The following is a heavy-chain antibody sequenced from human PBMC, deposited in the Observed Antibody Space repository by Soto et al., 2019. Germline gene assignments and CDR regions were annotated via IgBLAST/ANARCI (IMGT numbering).Heavy chain of an antibody. V-gene: IGHV1-2*04. CDR1: GYTFTGYY. J-gene: IGHJ3*02. CDR2: INPNSGGT. Sequence: GASVKVSCKASGYTFTGYYMHWVRQAPGQGLEWMGWINPNSGGTNYAQKFQGWVTMTRDTSISTAYMELSRLRSDDTAVYYCARGVDYGDYPDAFDIWGQGTMVT. D-gene: IGHD4-17*01. CDR3: ARGVDYGDYPDAFDI.